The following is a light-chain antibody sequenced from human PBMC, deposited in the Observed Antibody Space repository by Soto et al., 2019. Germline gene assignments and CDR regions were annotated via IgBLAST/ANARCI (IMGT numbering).Light chain of an antibody. CDR3: QQRSDWHS. CDR1: QSVSNY. J-gene: IGKJ2*01. Sequence: EVVLPQSPATLSSSPGDRATLSCRASQSVSNYLAWYQQKLGQAPRLLIYDASNSATGIPARFSGSGSGTYFTLTISSLEPEDLAVYYCQQRSDWHSFGQGTKLEIK. V-gene: IGKV3-11*01. CDR2: DAS.